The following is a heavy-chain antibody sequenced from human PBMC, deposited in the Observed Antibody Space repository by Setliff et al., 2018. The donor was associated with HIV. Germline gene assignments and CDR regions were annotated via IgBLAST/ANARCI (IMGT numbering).Heavy chain of an antibody. CDR1: GYTSTDYY. CDR3: VRGLGSEFDY. V-gene: IGHV1-2*02. CDR2: INPNSSDT. Sequence: ASVKVSCKASGYTSTDYYIHWVRQAPGQGLEWMGWINPNSSDTNYAQKFQGRVTMTRDTSISTAYMDLQMNSLKIEDTAVYYCVRGLGSEFDYWGQGTLVTVSS. J-gene: IGHJ4*02. D-gene: IGHD2-15*01.